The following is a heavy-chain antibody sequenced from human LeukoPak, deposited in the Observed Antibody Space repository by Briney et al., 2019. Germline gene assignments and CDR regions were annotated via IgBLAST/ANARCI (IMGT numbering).Heavy chain of an antibody. Sequence: SETLSLTCTVSDDSITMYYWTWIRQPPGKGLEWIGYVDHTGSTKFNPSLNGRVSISRDTSKNLFSLKLSSVTAADTAVYYCARDRYYYDSSDYSRLDYWGQGTLVTVSS. CDR1: DDSITMYY. D-gene: IGHD3-22*01. J-gene: IGHJ4*02. CDR3: ARDRYYYDSSDYSRLDY. CDR2: VDHTGST. V-gene: IGHV4-59*12.